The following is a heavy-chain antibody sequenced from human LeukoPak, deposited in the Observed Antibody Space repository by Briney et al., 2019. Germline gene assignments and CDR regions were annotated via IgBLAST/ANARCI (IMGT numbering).Heavy chain of an antibody. J-gene: IGHJ4*02. CDR3: ARDPYLRGFYDS. V-gene: IGHV1-46*01. CDR2: INPSGGST. Sequence: ASVKVSCKASGYTFTSYYMHWGREGPGQGREWIGIINPSGGSTRYAQKFQGRVTMTRDMSTSTVYMELSSLRSEDTAVYYCARDPYLRGFYDSWGQGTLVTVSS. D-gene: IGHD4-17*01. CDR1: GYTFTSYY.